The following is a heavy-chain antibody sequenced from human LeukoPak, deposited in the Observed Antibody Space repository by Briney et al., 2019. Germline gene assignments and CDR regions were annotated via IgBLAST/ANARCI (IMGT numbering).Heavy chain of an antibody. CDR2: ILFDGSDK. CDR3: AKDQRLVGADAFDI. D-gene: IGHD1-26*01. V-gene: IGHV3-33*06. Sequence: PGGSLRLSCVASGFTFSIYGMHWVRQAPGKGLEWLAVILFDGSDKYYADSVKGRFTISRDNSKNTLYLQMNSLRAEDTAVYYCAKDQRLVGADAFDIWGQGTMVTVSS. J-gene: IGHJ3*02. CDR1: GFTFSIYG.